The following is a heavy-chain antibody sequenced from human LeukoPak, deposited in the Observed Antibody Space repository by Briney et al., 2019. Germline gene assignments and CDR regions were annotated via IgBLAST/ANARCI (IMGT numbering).Heavy chain of an antibody. J-gene: IGHJ4*02. CDR2: FHNSGTS. D-gene: IGHD3-16*01. CDR1: GDSITNYY. CDR3: TRGAGWLIDY. Sequence: SETLSLTCTVSGDSITNYYWSWIRQPPGGGLEWIGYFHNSGTSTYNPSLKSRVTISADTSKNQFSLKLNSLTTADTAVYYCTRGAGWLIDYWGQGILVTVSS. V-gene: IGHV4-59*01.